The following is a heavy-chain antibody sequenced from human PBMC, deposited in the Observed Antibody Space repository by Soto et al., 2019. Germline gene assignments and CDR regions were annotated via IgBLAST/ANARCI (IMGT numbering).Heavy chain of an antibody. CDR2: IWHDESNK. V-gene: IGHV3-33*01. CDR1: GFTFSSYG. CDR3: ARALGGVWASGGMDV. Sequence: QVQLVESGGGVVQSGRSLRLSCAASGFTFSSYGMHWVRQAPGKGLEWVAVIWHDESNKYYADSVKGRFTVSRDNSKNTLYMQMNSLRGEDTGVYYCARALGGVWASGGMDVWGQGTTVTVSS. J-gene: IGHJ6*02. D-gene: IGHD3-16*01.